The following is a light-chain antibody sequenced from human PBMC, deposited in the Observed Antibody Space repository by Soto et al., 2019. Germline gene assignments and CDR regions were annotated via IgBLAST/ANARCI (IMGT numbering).Light chain of an antibody. CDR3: QQSYSAPWT. J-gene: IGKJ1*01. Sequence: DIQMTQSPSSLSASVGDRVTITCRASQTISTYLNWYRQKPGKAPEVLIYDSSRLQSGVPSRFSGSGSGTDFTLTISGLQPEDLATYFCQQSYSAPWTFGQGTKVKI. CDR2: DSS. V-gene: IGKV1-39*01. CDR1: QTISTY.